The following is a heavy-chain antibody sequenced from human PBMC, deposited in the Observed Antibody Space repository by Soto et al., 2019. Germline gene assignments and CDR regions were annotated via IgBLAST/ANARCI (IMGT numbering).Heavy chain of an antibody. CDR3: ARHSSDVVVVAATQGYYYGMDV. J-gene: IGHJ6*02. CDR2: ISSSSSTI. CDR1: GFTFSSYS. V-gene: IGHV3-48*02. Sequence: PGGSLRLSCAASGFTFSSYSMNWVRQAPGKGLEWVSYISSSSSTIYYADSVKGRFTISRDNAKNSLYLQMNSLRDEDTAVYYCARHSSDVVVVAATQGYYYGMDVWGQGTTVTVSS. D-gene: IGHD2-15*01.